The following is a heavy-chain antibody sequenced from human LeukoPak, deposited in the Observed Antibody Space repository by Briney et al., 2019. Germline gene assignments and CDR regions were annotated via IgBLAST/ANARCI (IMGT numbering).Heavy chain of an antibody. Sequence: PGGSLRLSCAASGFTFSNYAMLWVRQAPGKGLEYVSAIGGDGVNTYYANSVKGRFTISRDNSKNTLYLQMGSLRAEDMAVYYCARAEGWTTFDYWGQGPLVTVSS. D-gene: IGHD1-1*01. CDR2: IGGDGVNT. V-gene: IGHV3-64*01. CDR3: ARAEGWTTFDY. CDR1: GFTFSNYA. J-gene: IGHJ4*02.